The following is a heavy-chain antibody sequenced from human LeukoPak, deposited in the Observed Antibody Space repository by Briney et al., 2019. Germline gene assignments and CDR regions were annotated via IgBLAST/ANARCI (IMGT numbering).Heavy chain of an antibody. D-gene: IGHD3-3*01. V-gene: IGHV4-31*03. Sequence: SGTLSLTCTVSGDSITTSGYYWSWIRRHPGAGLEWIAYIHYIGNTYYNPSLESRVTMSIDTSSNQFSLNVASVTAADTAVYFCARVRDDYFFDYWGQEILVTVSS. J-gene: IGHJ4*02. CDR2: IHYIGNT. CDR1: GDSITTSGYY. CDR3: ARVRDDYFFDY.